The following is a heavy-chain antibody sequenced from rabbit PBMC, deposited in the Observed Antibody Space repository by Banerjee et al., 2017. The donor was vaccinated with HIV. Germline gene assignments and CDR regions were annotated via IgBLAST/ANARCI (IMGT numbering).Heavy chain of an antibody. CDR3: VRETETYAADVGYGVVTI. CDR2: IYIGDGST. V-gene: IGHV1S47*01. J-gene: IGHJ4*02. D-gene: IGHD4-2*01. CDR1: GFDFSSYY. Sequence: QEQLKETGGGLVQPGGSLTLSCKASGFDFSSYYMNWVRQAPGKGLEWIACIYIGDGSTYYASWVNGRFTISSDNAQNTVDLQLNSLTAADTATYFCVRETETYAADVGYGVVTIWGPGT.